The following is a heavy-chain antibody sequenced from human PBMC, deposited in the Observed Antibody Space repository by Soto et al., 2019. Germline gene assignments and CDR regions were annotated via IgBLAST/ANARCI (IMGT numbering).Heavy chain of an antibody. CDR3: ARTLPTLIDYDY. J-gene: IGHJ4*02. V-gene: IGHV1-18*01. CDR2: ISAYNGNT. Sequence: ASVKVSCKASGYTFTSYAMHWVRQAPGQRLEWMGWISAYNGNTNYAQKLQGRVTMTTDTSTSTAYMELRSLRSDDTAVYYCARTLPTLIDYDYWGQGTLVTVSS. D-gene: IGHD2-8*01. CDR1: GYTFTSYA.